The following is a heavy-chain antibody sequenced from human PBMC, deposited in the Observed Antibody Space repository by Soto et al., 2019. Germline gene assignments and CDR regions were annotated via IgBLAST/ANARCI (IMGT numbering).Heavy chain of an antibody. CDR3: ARNFGSSSGPFDY. V-gene: IGHV6-1*01. D-gene: IGHD6-6*01. Sequence: SQTLSLTCAISGDSVSSNSAAWSWIRQSPSRGLEWLGRTYYRSNWYNDYALSVKGRITISPDTSKNQFSLQLNSVTPDDTAVYYCARNFGSSSGPFDYWGQGNLVTVSS. J-gene: IGHJ4*02. CDR2: TYYRSNWYN. CDR1: GDSVSSNSAA.